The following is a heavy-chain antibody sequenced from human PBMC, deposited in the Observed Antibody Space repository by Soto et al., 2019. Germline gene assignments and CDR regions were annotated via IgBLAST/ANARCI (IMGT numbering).Heavy chain of an antibody. CDR3: ATVLIYSSGWPFDY. Sequence: ASVKVSCKVSGYTLTELSMHWVRQAPGKGLEWMGGFDPEDGETIYAQKFQGRVTMTEDTSTDTAYMELSSLRSEDTAVYYCATVLIYSSGWPFDYWGQGTLVTVSS. J-gene: IGHJ4*02. D-gene: IGHD6-19*01. CDR2: FDPEDGET. V-gene: IGHV1-24*01. CDR1: GYTLTELS.